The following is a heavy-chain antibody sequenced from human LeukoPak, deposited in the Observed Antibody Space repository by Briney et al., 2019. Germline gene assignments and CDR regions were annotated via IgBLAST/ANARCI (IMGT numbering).Heavy chain of an antibody. CDR3: ARGGGSHNRTLDY. CDR1: GYTFTCYY. V-gene: IGHV1-2*02. Sequence: SVKVSCKASGYTFTCYYMHWVRQAPGQGLEWMGWINPNSGGTNYAQKFQGRVTMTRDTSISTAYMELSRLRSADTAVYYCARGGGSHNRTLDYCGQGTLVTVSS. CDR2: INPNSGGT. J-gene: IGHJ4*02. D-gene: IGHD1-26*01.